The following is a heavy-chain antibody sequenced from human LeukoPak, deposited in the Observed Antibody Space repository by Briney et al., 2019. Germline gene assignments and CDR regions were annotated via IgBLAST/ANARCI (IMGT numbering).Heavy chain of an antibody. CDR2: IIPILGSA. CDR1: GGTFSSHA. V-gene: IGHV1-69*05. Sequence: SVKVSCKASGGTFSSHAITWVRQAPGQGLEWMGGIIPILGSANNAQKFQGRVSITTDDSTSTAYMELSGLRSEDTAVYYCATLSVNVVATAVRGYYFDSGAREPWSPSPQ. J-gene: IGHJ4*02. CDR3: ATLSVNVVATAVRGYYFDS. D-gene: IGHD5-12*01.